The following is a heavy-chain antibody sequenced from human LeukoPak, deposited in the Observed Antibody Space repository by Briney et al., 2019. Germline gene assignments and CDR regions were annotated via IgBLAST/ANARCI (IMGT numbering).Heavy chain of an antibody. Sequence: GRSLRLSCAASGFTFSSYGMHWVRQAPGKGLEWVAVISYDGSNKYYADSVKGRFTISRDNSKNTLYLQMNSLRAEDTAVYYCAKDKPLSIAAAPSGYFDYWGQGTLVTVSS. D-gene: IGHD6-13*01. V-gene: IGHV3-30*18. CDR2: ISYDGSNK. CDR3: AKDKPLSIAAAPSGYFDY. CDR1: GFTFSSYG. J-gene: IGHJ4*02.